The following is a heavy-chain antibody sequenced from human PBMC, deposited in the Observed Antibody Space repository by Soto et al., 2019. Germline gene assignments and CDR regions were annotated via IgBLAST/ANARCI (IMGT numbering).Heavy chain of an antibody. CDR3: ARGVYDYWSGYYAGSGLDV. Sequence: QVPLQESGPGLVKPSETLSLTCTVSGDSMSPFYWNWIRQSPTKGLEWIGYIYYSGNTNYNPSLKSRVAISVETSKNQFYLKLDSVTAADTAVYYCARGVYDYWSGYYAGSGLDVWGQGTTVTVSS. V-gene: IGHV4-59*13. J-gene: IGHJ6*02. CDR2: IYYSGNT. CDR1: GDSMSPFY. D-gene: IGHD3-3*01.